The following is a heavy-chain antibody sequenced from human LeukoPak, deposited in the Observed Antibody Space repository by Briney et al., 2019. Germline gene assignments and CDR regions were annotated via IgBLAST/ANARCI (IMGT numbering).Heavy chain of an antibody. CDR1: GFTFSTYG. Sequence: GGSLRLSCAAAGFTFSTYGMHWVRQAPGKGLEWVAFIRYDAINKYYADSVKGRFTISRDNSRNTLYLQMNSLRAEDTALYYCAKDGDTVSGTYYFDMDVWGKGTTVTISS. V-gene: IGHV3-30*02. D-gene: IGHD1-26*01. J-gene: IGHJ6*03. CDR2: IRYDAINK. CDR3: AKDGDTVSGTYYFDMDV.